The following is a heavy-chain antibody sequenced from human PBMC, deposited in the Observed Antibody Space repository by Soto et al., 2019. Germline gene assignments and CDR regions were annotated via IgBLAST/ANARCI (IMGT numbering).Heavy chain of an antibody. D-gene: IGHD3-3*01. CDR3: TRVEGLVLRLSHGMEV. Sequence: SQTLSLTCAISGDSVSSNSAAWNWIRQSPSRGLEGLGRTYYRSKWYNDYAVSVKSRITINPDTSKNQFSLQLNSATPDDTAVYYCTRVEGLVLRLSHGMEVWGQGTTVTVSS. CDR1: GDSVSSNSAA. CDR2: TYYRSKWYN. V-gene: IGHV6-1*01. J-gene: IGHJ6*02.